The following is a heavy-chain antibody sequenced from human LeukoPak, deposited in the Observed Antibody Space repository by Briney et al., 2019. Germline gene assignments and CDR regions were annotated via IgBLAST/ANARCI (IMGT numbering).Heavy chain of an antibody. J-gene: IGHJ6*02. CDR1: GGTFSSYA. CDR3: ARDCSSTSCYTDLVFNYYYYGMDV. D-gene: IGHD2-2*02. V-gene: IGHV1-69*01. Sequence: SVKVSCKASGGTFSSYAISWVRQAPGQGLEWMGGIIPIFGTANYAQKFQGRVTITADESTSTAYMELSSLRPDDTAVYYCARDCSSTSCYTDLVFNYYYYGMDVWGQGTTVTVSS. CDR2: IIPIFGTA.